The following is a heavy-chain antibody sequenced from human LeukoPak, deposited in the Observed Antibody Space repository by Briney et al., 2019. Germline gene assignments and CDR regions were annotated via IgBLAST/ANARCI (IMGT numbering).Heavy chain of an antibody. CDR3: ARVNRYSGSYGPPNYFDY. D-gene: IGHD1-26*01. J-gene: IGHJ4*02. CDR2: INHSGST. Sequence: SETLSLTCAVYGGSFSGYYWSWIRQPPGKGLEWIGEINHSGSTNYNPSLKSRVTISVDTSKNQSSLKLSSVTAADTAVYYCARVNRYSGSYGPPNYFDYWGQGTLVTVSS. V-gene: IGHV4-34*01. CDR1: GGSFSGYY.